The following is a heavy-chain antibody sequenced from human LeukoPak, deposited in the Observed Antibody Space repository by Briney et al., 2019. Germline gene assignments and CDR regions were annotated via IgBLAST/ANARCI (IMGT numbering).Heavy chain of an antibody. CDR3: ARYSRNGVAEIGF. V-gene: IGHV4-38-2*01. D-gene: IGHD6-19*01. Sequence: SETLSLTCAVTGYSISSGYYCGWIRQPPGRGLEWIGTIYHGGSTYYNPSLTSRVTISVDTSKNQLSLKLTSVTAADTAVYYCARYSRNGVAEIGFWRQGNLVTVSS. CDR1: GYSISSGYY. J-gene: IGHJ4*02. CDR2: IYHGGST.